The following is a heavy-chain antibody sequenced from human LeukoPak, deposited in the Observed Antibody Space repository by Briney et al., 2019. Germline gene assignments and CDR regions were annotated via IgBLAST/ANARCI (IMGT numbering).Heavy chain of an antibody. J-gene: IGHJ5*02. CDR2: ISSSSKYI. D-gene: IGHD2-2*01. CDR3: ARLRVVPAAMAVNLRNWNYPPWFDP. V-gene: IGHV3-21*04. CDR1: GFSFSGYS. Sequence: GGSLRLSCSGSGFSFSGYSMNWVRQAPGKGLVWVSSISSSSKYIYYADSVKGRFTISRDNAKNSLYLQMNSLTAEDTAVYYCARLRVVPAAMAVNLRNWNYPPWFDPWGQGTLVTVSS.